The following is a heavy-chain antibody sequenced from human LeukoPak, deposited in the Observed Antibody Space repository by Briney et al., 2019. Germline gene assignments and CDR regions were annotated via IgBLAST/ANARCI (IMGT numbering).Heavy chain of an antibody. D-gene: IGHD3-16*01. V-gene: IGHV3-21*04. CDR3: ARGSPPGD. J-gene: IGHJ4*02. CDR2: ISSSSSYI. CDR1: GFTFSSYS. Sequence: GGSLRLSCAASGFTFSSYSMNWVRRAPGKGLEWVSSISSSSSYIYYADSVKGRFTISRDNAKNSLYLQMNTLRVDDTAVYYCARGSPPGDWGQGTLVTVSS.